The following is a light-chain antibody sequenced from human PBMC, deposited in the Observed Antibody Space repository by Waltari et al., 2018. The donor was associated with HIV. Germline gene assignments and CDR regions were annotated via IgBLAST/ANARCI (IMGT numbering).Light chain of an antibody. CDR1: NIGMKT. CDR3: QVWEPTSDHVV. CDR2: DDS. J-gene: IGLJ2*01. V-gene: IGLV3-21*03. Sequence: SYVLTQETSVSVAPGKTARITCVGNNIGMKTVHWYQRKPGQAPVRVMYDDSNRPSGIPERFSGSQSGHTATLTINRVEVGDEADYYCQVWEPTSDHVVFGGGSRLIVL.